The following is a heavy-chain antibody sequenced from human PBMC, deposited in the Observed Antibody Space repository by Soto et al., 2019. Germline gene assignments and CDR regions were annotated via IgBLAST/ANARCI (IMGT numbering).Heavy chain of an antibody. CDR1: GGTFSSYA. J-gene: IGHJ4*02. CDR2: IIPIFGTA. CDR3: ARDGGVYDYSPFDY. Sequence: QVQLVQSGAEVKKPGSSVKVSCKASGGTFSSYAISWVRQAPGQGIEWMGGIIPIFGTADYAQKFQGRVTITAHESTSAAYMELSSRRSEDTAVYYCARDGGVYDYSPFDYWGQGTLVTVSS. V-gene: IGHV1-69*12. D-gene: IGHD4-4*01.